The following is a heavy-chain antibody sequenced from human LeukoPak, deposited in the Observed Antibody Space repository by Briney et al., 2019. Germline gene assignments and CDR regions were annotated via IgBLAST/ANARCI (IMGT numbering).Heavy chain of an antibody. J-gene: IGHJ4*02. CDR1: GGSISSYY. Sequence: PSETLSLTCTVSGGSISSYYWSWIRQPAGKGPEWIGRIYTSGSTNYNPSLKSRVTILVDTSKNQFSLKLTSLTAADTAVYYCARQEMGYSYNLFDYWGQGTLVTVSS. D-gene: IGHD5-18*01. CDR2: IYTSGST. V-gene: IGHV4-4*07. CDR3: ARQEMGYSYNLFDY.